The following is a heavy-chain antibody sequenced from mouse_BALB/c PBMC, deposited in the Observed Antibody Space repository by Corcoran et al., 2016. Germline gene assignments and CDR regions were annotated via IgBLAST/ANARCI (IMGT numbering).Heavy chain of an antibody. V-gene: IGHV14-3*02. Sequence: EVQLQQSGAELVKPGASVKLSCTASGFNIKDTYMHWVKQRPEQGLEWIGRIDPANGNTKYDPKFQGKATITADTSSNTAYLQLSSLTSEDTAFYYCARSYYDSLYAMDYWGQGTSVTVSS. CDR1: GFNIKDTY. CDR3: ARSYYDSLYAMDY. D-gene: IGHD2-4*01. J-gene: IGHJ4*01. CDR2: IDPANGNT.